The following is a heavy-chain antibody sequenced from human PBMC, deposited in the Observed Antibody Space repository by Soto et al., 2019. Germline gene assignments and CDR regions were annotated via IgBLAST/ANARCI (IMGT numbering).Heavy chain of an antibody. D-gene: IGHD3-3*01. Sequence: GGSLRLSCAASGFTFSSYAMSWVRQAPGKGLEWVSAISGSGGSTYYADSVKGRFTISRDNSKNTLYLQMNSLRAEDTAVYYCAKGPFGIEFLEWLLPFDYWGQGTLVTVSS. CDR3: AKGPFGIEFLEWLLPFDY. V-gene: IGHV3-23*01. J-gene: IGHJ4*02. CDR1: GFTFSSYA. CDR2: ISGSGGST.